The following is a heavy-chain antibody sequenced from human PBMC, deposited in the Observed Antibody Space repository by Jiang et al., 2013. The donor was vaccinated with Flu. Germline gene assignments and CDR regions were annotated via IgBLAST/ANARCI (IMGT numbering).Heavy chain of an antibody. J-gene: IGHJ4*02. Sequence: SGAEVKKPGASVRISCRASGYIFTDYLIYWVRQAPGQRPECMGWIDAGDGNKKYVDKFQGRVTITTDTSASTAYMELNSLRSEDTAVYYCARDSPRGWDLRGFDFWGQGTLVTVSS. D-gene: IGHD1-26*01. CDR2: IDAGDGNK. V-gene: IGHV1-3*01. CDR1: GYIFTDYL. CDR3: ARDSPRGWDLRGFDF.